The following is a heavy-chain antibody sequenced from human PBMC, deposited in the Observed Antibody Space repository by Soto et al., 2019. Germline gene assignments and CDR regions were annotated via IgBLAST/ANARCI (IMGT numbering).Heavy chain of an antibody. V-gene: IGHV1-3*01. CDR1: GYTFTSYA. J-gene: IGHJ5*02. D-gene: IGHD1-26*01. Sequence: ASVKVSCKASGYTFTSYAMHWVRQAPGQRLEWMGWINAGNGNTKYSQKFQGRVTITRDTSASTAHMELSSLRSEDTAVYYCARVLGATRVNWFDPWGQGTLVTVSS. CDR2: INAGNGNT. CDR3: ARVLGATRVNWFDP.